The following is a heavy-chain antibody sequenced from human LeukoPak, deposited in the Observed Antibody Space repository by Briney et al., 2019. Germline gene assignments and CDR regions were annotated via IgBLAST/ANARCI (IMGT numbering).Heavy chain of an antibody. CDR1: GFTFSSYA. Sequence: GGSLRLSCAASGFTFSSYAMSWVRQGPGKGLEWVSAITSSGGGTYYADSVKGRFTISRDNSKHMLYLQMNSLRAEDTAVYYCTQHSGASGGYRFFYWGQGTLVTVSS. V-gene: IGHV3-23*01. D-gene: IGHD3-10*01. CDR2: ITSSGGGT. CDR3: TQHSGASGGYRFFY. J-gene: IGHJ4*02.